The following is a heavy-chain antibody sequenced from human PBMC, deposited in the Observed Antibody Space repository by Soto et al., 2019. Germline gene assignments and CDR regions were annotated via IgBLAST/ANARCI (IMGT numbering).Heavy chain of an antibody. V-gene: IGHV4-59*12. CDR2: IYYSGST. J-gene: IGHJ5*02. CDR1: GDSISSSY. CDR3: ARGYNWFDP. Sequence: SETLSLTCSVSGDSISSSYWSWIRQPPGKGLEWIGYIYYSGSTNYNPSLKSRVTISIDTSKNQFSLKLSSVTAADTAVYYCARGYNWFDPWGQGTLVTVSS.